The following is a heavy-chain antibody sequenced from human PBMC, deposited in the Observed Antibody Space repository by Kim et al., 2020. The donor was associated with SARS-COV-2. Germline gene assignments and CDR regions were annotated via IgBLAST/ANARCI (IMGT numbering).Heavy chain of an antibody. CDR3: ARGSSLTIFGVVGWLDP. J-gene: IGHJ5*02. CDR2: IYYSGST. CDR1: GGSISSYY. D-gene: IGHD3-3*01. V-gene: IGHV4-59*01. Sequence: SETLSLTCTVSGGSISSYYWSWIRQPPGKGLEWIGYIYYSGSTNYNPSLKSRVTISVDTSKNQFSLKLSSVTAADTAVYYCARGSSLTIFGVVGWLDPWGQGTLVTVSS.